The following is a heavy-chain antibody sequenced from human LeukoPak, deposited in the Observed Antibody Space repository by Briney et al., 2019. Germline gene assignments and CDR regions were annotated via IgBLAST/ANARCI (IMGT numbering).Heavy chain of an antibody. D-gene: IGHD6-25*01. Sequence: SETLSLTCTVSGGSISSGGYYWSWIRQPPGKGLEWIGYIYHTGSESTYYNPSLKGRVTISLDRSKNQFSLRLTSVTAADTAVYYCASHISGPWSYYYYYMDVWGNGTTVTVSS. J-gene: IGHJ6*03. CDR1: GGSISSGGYY. CDR3: ASHISGPWSYYYYYMDV. CDR2: IYHTGSEST. V-gene: IGHV4-30-2*01.